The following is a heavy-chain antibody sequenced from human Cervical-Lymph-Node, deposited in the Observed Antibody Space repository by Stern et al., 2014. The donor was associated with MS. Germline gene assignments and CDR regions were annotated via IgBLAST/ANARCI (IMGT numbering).Heavy chain of an antibody. V-gene: IGHV1-3*01. J-gene: IGHJ4*02. CDR2: INAGNGET. Sequence: QVQLVQSGAEVKKPGASVKVSCKASGYTFSSYGMHWVRQAPGQRPEWMGWINAGNGETKYSQKFQGRVTISRDISATTAYMELSTLRSEDTAVYYCATHVPVPRGWFWGQGTRVTVSS. CDR3: ATHVPVPRGWF. CDR1: GYTFSSYG. D-gene: IGHD3-10*01.